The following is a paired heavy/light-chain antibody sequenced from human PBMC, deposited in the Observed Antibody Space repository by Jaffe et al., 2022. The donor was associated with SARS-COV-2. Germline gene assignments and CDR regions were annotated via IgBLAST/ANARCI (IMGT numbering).Heavy chain of an antibody. CDR1: GFTFSSYA. CDR3: AKATVLWGVGQYFDH. Sequence: EVQLVESGGGLVQPGGSLRLSCAASGFTFSSYAMRWVRQAPGKGLEWVSGISGSGGSTFYADSVKGRFTISRDNSQTTLYLQMNSLRAEDTAVYFCAKATVLWGVGQYFDHWGQGTLVTVSS. D-gene: IGHD3-10*01. CDR2: ISGSGGST. J-gene: IGHJ4*02. V-gene: IGHV3-23*04.
Light chain of an antibody. CDR2: DAS. CDR1: QSVSSN. V-gene: IGKV3-15*01. CDR3: QQYYNWPGT. Sequence: EIVMTQSPATLSVSPGEGATLSCRASQSVSSNLAWYQQKPGQAPRLLIYDASTRATGIPARFSGSGSGTEFTLTISSLQSEDFAVYYCQQYYNWPGTFGQGTKVEIK. J-gene: IGKJ1*01.